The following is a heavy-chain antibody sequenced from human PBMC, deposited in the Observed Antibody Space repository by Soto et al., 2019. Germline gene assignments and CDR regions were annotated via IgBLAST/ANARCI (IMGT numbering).Heavy chain of an antibody. CDR3: ARGLGYYDSSGYYAFDI. CDR1: GGSFSGYY. J-gene: IGHJ3*02. Sequence: QVQLQQWGAGLWKPSETLSLTCAVYGGSFSGYYWSWIRQPPGKGLEWIGEINHSGSTNYNPSLKSRVTLSVDTSKNQFSLKLSSVTAADTAVYYCARGLGYYDSSGYYAFDIWGQGTMVTVSS. CDR2: INHSGST. V-gene: IGHV4-34*01. D-gene: IGHD3-22*01.